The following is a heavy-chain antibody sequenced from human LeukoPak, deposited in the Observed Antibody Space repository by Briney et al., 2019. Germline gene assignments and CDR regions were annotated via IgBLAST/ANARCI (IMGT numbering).Heavy chain of an antibody. CDR2: INYSGST. D-gene: IGHD1-1*01. V-gene: IGHV4-59*01. J-gene: IGHJ5*02. CDR1: GGSISSYY. CDR3: VRHSTPGTTLSWFDP. Sequence: SETLSLTCTVSGGSISSYYWSWIRQPPGKGLEWIGYINYSGSTNYNPSLKSRVTISVDTSKSHFYLMLTPREAADPAVYCCVRHSTPGTTLSWFDPWGQGTLVTVSS.